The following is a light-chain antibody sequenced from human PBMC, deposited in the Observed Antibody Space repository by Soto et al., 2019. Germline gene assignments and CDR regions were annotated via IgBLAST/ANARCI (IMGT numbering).Light chain of an antibody. CDR3: SSYTRSSTEV. Sequence: SALTQPASVSGSPGQSITISCTGSSSDVGGYDYVSWYQQHPGKVPKLMIYEVRNRPSGVSNRFSGSKSGNTASLTISGLQAEDEADYYCSSYTRSSTEVFGTGTKVTVL. CDR2: EVR. V-gene: IGLV2-14*01. J-gene: IGLJ1*01. CDR1: SSDVGGYDY.